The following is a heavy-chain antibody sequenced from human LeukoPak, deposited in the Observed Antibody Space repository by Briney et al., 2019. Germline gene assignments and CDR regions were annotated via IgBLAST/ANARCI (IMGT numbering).Heavy chain of an antibody. D-gene: IGHD1-26*01. Sequence: PGGSLRLSCAASGFTFSSYWMRWIRQAPGKGLEWVANIKQDGSEKYYVDSVKGRFTISRDNAKNSLYLQMNSLRAEDTAVYYCAVGYYDDAFDIWGQGTMVTVSS. CDR2: IKQDGSEK. V-gene: IGHV3-7*01. CDR3: AVGYYDDAFDI. CDR1: GFTFSSYW. J-gene: IGHJ3*02.